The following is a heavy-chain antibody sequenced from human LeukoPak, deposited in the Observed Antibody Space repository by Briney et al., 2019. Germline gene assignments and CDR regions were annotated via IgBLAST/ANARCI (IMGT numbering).Heavy chain of an antibody. D-gene: IGHD5-12*01. Sequence: GRSLRLSCAGSGFTFSSYAMHWVRQAPGKGLEWVAVISYDGSNKYYADSVKGRFTISRDNSKNTVYLQMNSLRAEDTAVYYCARGLSPWIYGYWGQGTLVTVSS. CDR3: ARGLSPWIYGY. V-gene: IGHV3-30*14. CDR1: GFTFSSYA. J-gene: IGHJ4*02. CDR2: ISYDGSNK.